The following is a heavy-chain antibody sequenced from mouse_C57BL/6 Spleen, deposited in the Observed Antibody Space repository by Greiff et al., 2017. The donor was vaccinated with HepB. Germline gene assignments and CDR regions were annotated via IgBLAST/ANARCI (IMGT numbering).Heavy chain of an antibody. Sequence: EVKLMESGGGLVKPGGSLKLSCAASGFTFSSYAMSWVRQTPEKRLEWVATISDGGSYTYYPDNVKGRFTISRDNAKNNLYLQMSHLKSEDTAMYYCARGHGYPFDYWGQGTTLTVSS. J-gene: IGHJ2*01. CDR1: GFTFSSYA. V-gene: IGHV5-4*03. D-gene: IGHD2-2*01. CDR3: ARGHGYPFDY. CDR2: ISDGGSYT.